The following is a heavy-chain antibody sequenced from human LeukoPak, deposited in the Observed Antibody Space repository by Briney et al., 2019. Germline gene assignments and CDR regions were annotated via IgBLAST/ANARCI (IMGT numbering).Heavy chain of an antibody. Sequence: ASVKVSCKASGYTFTGYYMHWVRQAPGQGLEWMGWINPNSGGTNYAQKFQGRVTMTRDTSISTAYMELSRLRSDDTAVYYCAREGIAAAGTYAFDTWGQGTMVTVSS. CDR1: GYTFTGYY. CDR3: AREGIAAAGTYAFDT. D-gene: IGHD6-13*01. V-gene: IGHV1-2*02. CDR2: INPNSGGT. J-gene: IGHJ3*02.